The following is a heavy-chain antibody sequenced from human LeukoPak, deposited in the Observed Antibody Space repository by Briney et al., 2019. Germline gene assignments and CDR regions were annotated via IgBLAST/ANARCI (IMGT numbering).Heavy chain of an antibody. V-gene: IGHV4-59*08. CDR3: ARLKVADSESFDI. J-gene: IGHJ3*02. Sequence: SETLPLTCTVSGGSIDSHFWSWIRQPPGKGLEWIGNIFYSGSTNNNPSLERRLTISQDSSKNQVSLRLTSATAADTAIYYCARLKVADSESFDIWGPGTLVAVSS. CDR2: IFYSGST. CDR1: GGSIDSHF.